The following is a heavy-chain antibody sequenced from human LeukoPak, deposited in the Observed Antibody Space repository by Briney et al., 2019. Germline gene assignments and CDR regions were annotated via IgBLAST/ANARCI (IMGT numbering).Heavy chain of an antibody. CDR3: VRGYWHFDL. V-gene: IGHV4-31*03. J-gene: IGHJ2*01. CDR2: IYYSGST. Sequence: SQTLSLTCTVSGGSISSGGYYWGWIRQHPGKGLEWIGYIYYSGSTNYNPSLMSRVSISVDTSKNQFSLKLSSVTAADTAMYYCVRGYWHFDLWGRGTLVTVSS. CDR1: GGSISSGGYY.